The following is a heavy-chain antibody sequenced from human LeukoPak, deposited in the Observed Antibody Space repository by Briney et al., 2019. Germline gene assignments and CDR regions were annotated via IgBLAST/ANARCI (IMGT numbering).Heavy chain of an antibody. Sequence: GGSLRLSCAASGFTFSSYWMHWVRQAPGKGLVWVPRINSDGSSTSYADSVKGRFTISRDNAKNTLYLQMNSLRAEDTAVYYCARDLLSSSWHLPNYYYGMDVWGQGTTVTVSS. CDR2: INSDGSST. CDR3: ARDLLSSSWHLPNYYYGMDV. V-gene: IGHV3-74*01. D-gene: IGHD6-13*01. CDR1: GFTFSSYW. J-gene: IGHJ6*02.